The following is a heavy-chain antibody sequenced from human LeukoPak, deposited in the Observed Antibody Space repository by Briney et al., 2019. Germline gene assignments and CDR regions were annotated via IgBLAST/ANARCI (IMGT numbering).Heavy chain of an antibody. CDR3: AKVPVWQQLVDY. CDR2: ITVTGDT. D-gene: IGHD6-13*01. CDR1: GFTFSSYS. J-gene: IGHJ4*02. V-gene: IGHV3-23*01. Sequence: GGSLRLSCAASGFTFSSYSMSWVRQAPGKGLEWVSGITVTGDTYYADSLKGRFTISRDNSRNTLYLHMNSLRADDTAVYYCAKVPVWQQLVDYWGQGTLVTVSS.